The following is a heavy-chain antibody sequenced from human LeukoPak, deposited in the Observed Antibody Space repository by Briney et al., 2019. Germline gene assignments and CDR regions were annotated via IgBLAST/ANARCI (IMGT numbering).Heavy chain of an antibody. D-gene: IGHD5-18*01. CDR1: GFTFSSYS. Sequence: GGSLRLSCAASGFTFSSYSMNWVRQAPGKGLEWVSSISSSSSYIYYADSVKGRFTISGDNAKNSLYLQMNSLRAEDTAVYYCARDAKQLWALIDYWGQGTLVTVAS. CDR2: ISSSSSYI. V-gene: IGHV3-21*01. J-gene: IGHJ4*02. CDR3: ARDAKQLWALIDY.